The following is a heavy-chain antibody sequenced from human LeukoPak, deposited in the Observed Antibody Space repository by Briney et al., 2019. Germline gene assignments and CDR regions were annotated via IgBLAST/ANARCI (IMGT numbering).Heavy chain of an antibody. V-gene: IGHV3-23*01. CDR3: AKQLGYCSDGSCYFPY. CDR1: GFTFSSSA. J-gene: IGHJ4*02. CDR2: ISNNGGYT. Sequence: GGSLRLSCAASGFTFSSSAMSWVRQAPGKGLEWVSAISNNGGYTYYADSVQGRFTISRDNSKSTLCLQMNSLRAEDTAVYYCAKQLGYCSDGSCYFPYWGQRTLVTVSS. D-gene: IGHD2-15*01.